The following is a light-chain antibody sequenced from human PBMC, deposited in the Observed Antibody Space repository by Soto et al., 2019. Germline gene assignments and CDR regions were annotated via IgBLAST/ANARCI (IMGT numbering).Light chain of an antibody. V-gene: IGLV2-14*03. CDR3: SSYTSSSTYV. CDR2: DVS. Sequence: QSVLTQPASVSGSPGQSITISCTGTSSDVGGYNYVSWYQHHPGKVPKLMIYDVSNRPSGVSDRFSGSKSGNTASLTISGLQAEDEADYYCSSYTSSSTYVFGTGTKLTVL. J-gene: IGLJ1*01. CDR1: SSDVGGYNY.